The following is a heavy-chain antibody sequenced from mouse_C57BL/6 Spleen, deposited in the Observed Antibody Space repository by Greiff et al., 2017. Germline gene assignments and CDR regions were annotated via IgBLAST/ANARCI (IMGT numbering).Heavy chain of an antibody. D-gene: IGHD1-1*02. CDR2: TFYSGIT. V-gene: IGHV3-3*01. J-gene: IGHJ4*01. CDR3: ARGYDYYAMDY. Sequence: EVQLQESGPSLVRPSQTLSLTCTVTGFSINSDCYRFWIRQFPGNKLEYIGYTFYSGITYYNPSLESRTYLTRDKSKNQFSLKLSSVTTEDTATYYCARGYDYYAMDYWGQGTSVTVSS. CDR1: GFSINSDCY.